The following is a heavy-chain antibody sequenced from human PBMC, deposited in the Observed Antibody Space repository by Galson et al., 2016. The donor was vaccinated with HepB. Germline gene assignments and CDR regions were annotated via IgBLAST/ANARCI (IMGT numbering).Heavy chain of an antibody. V-gene: IGHV3-23*01. CDR1: GFTFSSYG. Sequence: SLRLSCAASGFTFSSYGMSWVRLAPGKGLEWVSGIRGSGADTHYADSVKGRFTISRDNSKNMVYLQMNSLRVDDTAVYYCAKDLFAVMDWGQGTLVTVSS. CDR3: AKDLFAVMD. D-gene: IGHD6-19*01. J-gene: IGHJ4*02. CDR2: IRGSGADT.